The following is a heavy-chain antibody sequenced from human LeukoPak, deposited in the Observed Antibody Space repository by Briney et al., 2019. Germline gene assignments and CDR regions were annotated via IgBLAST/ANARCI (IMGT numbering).Heavy chain of an antibody. D-gene: IGHD5-12*01. V-gene: IGHV3-11*04. Sequence: GGSLRLSCAASGFTFSDYYMSWIRQAPGKGLEWVSYISSSGSTIYYADSVKGRFTISRDNSKNTLYLQMNSLRAEDTAVYYCARDPPYDYMDYWGQGTLVTVSS. CDR1: GFTFSDYY. CDR3: ARDPPYDYMDY. J-gene: IGHJ4*02. CDR2: ISSSGSTI.